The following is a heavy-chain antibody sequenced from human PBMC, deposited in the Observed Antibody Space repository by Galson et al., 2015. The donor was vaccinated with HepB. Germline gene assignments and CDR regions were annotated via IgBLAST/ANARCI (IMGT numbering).Heavy chain of an antibody. V-gene: IGHV4-28*01. Sequence: SETLSLTCAVSGASFNNTWWGWVRQPPGKRLEWIGYIYYTGSTQYNPSLQSRVTMSVETSKNQFSLRLSSVTVMDTAVYYCAKKRSSAWFIDYWGQGTLVTVSS. CDR2: IYYTGST. CDR3: AKKRSSAWFIDY. J-gene: IGHJ4*02. CDR1: GASFNNTW. D-gene: IGHD6-19*01.